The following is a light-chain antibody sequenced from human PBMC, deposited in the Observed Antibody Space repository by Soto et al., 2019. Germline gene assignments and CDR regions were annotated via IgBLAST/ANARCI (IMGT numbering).Light chain of an antibody. CDR1: SSDVGSYNL. Sequence: QSALTQPASVSGSPGQSITISCTGTSSDVGSYNLVSWYQQHPGKAPKLMIYEGSKRPSGVSNRFSGSKSGNTASLTISGLQAEDEASYYCSSYTITHIPVIFGGGTQLTVL. V-gene: IGLV2-14*02. CDR2: EGS. CDR3: SSYTITHIPVI. J-gene: IGLJ2*01.